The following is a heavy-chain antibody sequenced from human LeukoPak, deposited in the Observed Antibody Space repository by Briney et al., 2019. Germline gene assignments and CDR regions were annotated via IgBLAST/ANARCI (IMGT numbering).Heavy chain of an antibody. J-gene: IGHJ4*02. Sequence: GASVKVSCKASGYTFTSYGISWVRQAPGQGLEWMGWIGAYNGNTNYAQKLQGRVTMTTDTSTSTAYMELRSLRSDDTAVYYCARDRYYDILTGYYAPFDYWGQGTLVTVSS. D-gene: IGHD3-9*01. V-gene: IGHV1-18*01. CDR1: GYTFTSYG. CDR3: ARDRYYDILTGYYAPFDY. CDR2: IGAYNGNT.